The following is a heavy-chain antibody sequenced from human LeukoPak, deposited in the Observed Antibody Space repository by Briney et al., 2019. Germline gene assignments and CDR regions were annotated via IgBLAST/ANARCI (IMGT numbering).Heavy chain of an antibody. CDR3: ARDEGYYYDSSGYPDY. CDR1: GGTFSSYA. CDR2: IIPILGIA. V-gene: IGHV1-69*04. D-gene: IGHD3-22*01. Sequence: SVKVSCKASGGTFSSYAISWVRQAPGQGLEWMGRIIPILGIANYAQKFQGRVTITADTSTSTAYMELSSLRSEDTAVYCCARDEGYYYDSSGYPDYWGQGTLVTVSS. J-gene: IGHJ4*02.